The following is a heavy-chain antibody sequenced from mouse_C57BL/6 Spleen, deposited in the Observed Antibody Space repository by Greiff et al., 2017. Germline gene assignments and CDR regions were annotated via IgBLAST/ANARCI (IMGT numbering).Heavy chain of an antibody. Sequence: QVQLQQSGAELAKPGASVKLSCKASGYTFTSYWMHWVKQRPGQGLEWIGYINPSSGYTKYKQKFKDKATLTADQSSSTAYMQLSSLTYEDSAVYYCATNWIDYWGQGTTLTVSS. CDR3: ATNWIDY. J-gene: IGHJ2*01. CDR1: GYTFTSYW. V-gene: IGHV1-7*01. CDR2: INPSSGYT. D-gene: IGHD4-1*01.